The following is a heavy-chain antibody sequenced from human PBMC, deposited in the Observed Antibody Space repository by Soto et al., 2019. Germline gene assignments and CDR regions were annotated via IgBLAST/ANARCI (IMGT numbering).Heavy chain of an antibody. CDR2: ISGGGDST. CDR1: GFTFSNDA. D-gene: IGHD3-22*01. Sequence: GGSLRLSCAASGFTFSNDAMNWVRQAPGKGLEWVSSISGGGDSTYYADSVKGRFTISRDNSKNTLYLQMNSLRAEDTAVYYCAKVSARITMIVVVNDAFDIWGKGRRVTV. CDR3: AKVSARITMIVVVNDAFDI. J-gene: IGHJ3*02. V-gene: IGHV3-23*01.